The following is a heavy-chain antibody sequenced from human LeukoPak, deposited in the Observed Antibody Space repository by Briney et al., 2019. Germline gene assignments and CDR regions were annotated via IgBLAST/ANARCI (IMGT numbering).Heavy chain of an antibody. CDR3: ASSSPAPFDY. Sequence: PSETLSLTCTVSGGSISSYYWSWIRQPPGKGLEWMGYIYYSGSTNYNPSLKSRVTMSVDTSKNQFSLKLRSVTAAGPSVYFCASSSPAPFDYWGEGTLVTVS. V-gene: IGHV4-59*01. CDR2: IYYSGST. J-gene: IGHJ4*02. CDR1: GGSISSYY.